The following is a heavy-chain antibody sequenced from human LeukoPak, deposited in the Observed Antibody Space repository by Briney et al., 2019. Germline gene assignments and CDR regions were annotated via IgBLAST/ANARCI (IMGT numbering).Heavy chain of an antibody. Sequence: GGSLRLSCAASRFTFSNAWMSWVRQAPGKGLEWVGRIKSKTDGGTTDYAAPVKGRFTISRDDSKNTLYLQMNSLKTEDTAVYYCTTEYYDILTGYFFDYWGQGTLVTVSS. J-gene: IGHJ4*02. V-gene: IGHV3-15*01. CDR2: IKSKTDGGTT. CDR3: TTEYYDILTGYFFDY. D-gene: IGHD3-9*01. CDR1: RFTFSNAW.